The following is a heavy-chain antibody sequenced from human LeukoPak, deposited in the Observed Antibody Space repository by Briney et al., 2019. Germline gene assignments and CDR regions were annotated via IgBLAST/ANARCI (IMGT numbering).Heavy chain of an antibody. V-gene: IGHV1-69*13. CDR1: GGTFSSYA. CDR3: ARAYYYGSGSYLYWFDP. J-gene: IGHJ5*02. Sequence: SVKVSCKASGGTFSSYAISWVRQAPGQGLEWMGGIIPIFGTANYAQKFQGRVTITADESTSTAYMELSSLRSEDTAVYYCARAYYYGSGSYLYWFDPWGQGTLVTVSS. CDR2: IIPIFGTA. D-gene: IGHD3-10*01.